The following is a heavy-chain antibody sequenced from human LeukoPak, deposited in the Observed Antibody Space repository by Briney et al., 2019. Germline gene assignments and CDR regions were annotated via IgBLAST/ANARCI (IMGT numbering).Heavy chain of an antibody. J-gene: IGHJ3*02. V-gene: IGHV4-61*02. CDR1: GGSISSGSYY. CDR2: IYTSGST. Sequence: KSSQTLSLTCTVSGGSISSGSYYGSWIRQPAGKGLEWIGRIYTSGSTNYTPSLKSRVTISVDTPKNQFSLKLSSVTAADTAVYYCARDAVVIDAFDIWGQGTMVTVSS. D-gene: IGHD3-22*01. CDR3: ARDAVVIDAFDI.